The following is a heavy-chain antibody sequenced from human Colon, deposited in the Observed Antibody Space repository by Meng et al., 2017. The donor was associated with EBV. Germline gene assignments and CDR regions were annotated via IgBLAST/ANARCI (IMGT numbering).Heavy chain of an antibody. V-gene: IGHV4-34*01. CDR3: ARRGPSGNFSP. Sequence: GQVMQWGAGLLKPSETLARSSAVYGGSFSNYYWTWIRHPPGKGLEWIGEIDHRGNTKYNPSLKSRVTISLDTSKKQFSLKVSSVTAADSAVYYCARRGPSGNFSPWSQGALVTVSS. J-gene: IGHJ5*02. CDR1: GGSFSNYY. CDR2: IDHRGNT. D-gene: IGHD3-10*01.